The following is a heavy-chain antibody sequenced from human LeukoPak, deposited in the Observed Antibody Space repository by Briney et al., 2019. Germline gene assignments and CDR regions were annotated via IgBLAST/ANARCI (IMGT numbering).Heavy chain of an antibody. D-gene: IGHD6-13*01. V-gene: IGHV3-9*01. Sequence: GGSLRLSCAASGFTFDDYAMHWVRQAPGKGLEWVSGISWNSGSIGYADSVKGRFTISRDNAKNSLYLQMNSLRAEDTAVYYCAKGGAAAGIDYWGQGTLVTVSS. J-gene: IGHJ4*02. CDR2: ISWNSGSI. CDR1: GFTFDDYA. CDR3: AKGGAAAGIDY.